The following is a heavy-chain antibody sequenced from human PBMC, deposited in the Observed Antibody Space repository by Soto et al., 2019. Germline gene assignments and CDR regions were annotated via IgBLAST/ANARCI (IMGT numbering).Heavy chain of an antibody. J-gene: IGHJ6*03. CDR2: TYYRSKWYN. CDR3: ARDQEDYGDYRYYYYYMDV. Sequence: SQTLSLTCAISVDSVSSNSAAWNWIRRSPSRGLEWLGRTYYRSKWYNDYAVSVKSRITINPDTSKNQFSLQLNSVTPEDTAVYYCARDQEDYGDYRYYYYYMDVWGKGTTVTVSS. V-gene: IGHV6-1*01. D-gene: IGHD4-17*01. CDR1: VDSVSSNSAA.